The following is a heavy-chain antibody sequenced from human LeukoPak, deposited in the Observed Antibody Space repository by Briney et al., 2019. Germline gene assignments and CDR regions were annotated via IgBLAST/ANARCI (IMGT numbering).Heavy chain of an antibody. CDR1: VFTLCRFA. CDR2: ITSSGGST. Sequence: GGSLRLSCTASVFTLCRFAVLCLRQSPGKGLECVSHITSSGGSTYCADYVEGRFNISRDNSKNTLYLQMNSVRTEETAVNYCAKGARQITIFGVVIIGVYYYMDVWGKGTTVTVSS. D-gene: IGHD3-3*01. CDR3: AKGARQITIFGVVIIGVYYYMDV. J-gene: IGHJ6*03. V-gene: IGHV3-23*01.